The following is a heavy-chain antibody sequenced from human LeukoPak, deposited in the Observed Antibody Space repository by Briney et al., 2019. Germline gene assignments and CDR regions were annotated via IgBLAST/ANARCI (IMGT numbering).Heavy chain of an antibody. CDR1: GYTFTSYY. D-gene: IGHD3-3*01. CDR2: INPSGGST. J-gene: IGHJ6*02. Sequence: EASVKVSCKASGYTFTSYYMHWVRQAPGQGLEWMGIINPSGGSTSYAQRFQGRVTMTRDTSTSTVYMELSSLRSEDTAVYYCARALDYDFWSGYYPYYYYYYGMDVWGQGTTVTVSS. V-gene: IGHV1-46*01. CDR3: ARALDYDFWSGYYPYYYYYYGMDV.